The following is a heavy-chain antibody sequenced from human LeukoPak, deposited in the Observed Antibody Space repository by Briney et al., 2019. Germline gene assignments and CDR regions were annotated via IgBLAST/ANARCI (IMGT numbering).Heavy chain of an antibody. CDR3: AREDYGSGSLADY. D-gene: IGHD3-10*01. CDR2: IKQDGSEK. CDR1: GFTFGTYW. Sequence: PGGSLRLSCAASGFTFGTYWMSWVRQAPGKGLEWVANIKQDGSEKYYVDSVKGRFTISRDNAKNSLYLQMNSLRAEDTAVYYCAREDYGSGSLADYWGQGSLVTVSS. J-gene: IGHJ4*02. V-gene: IGHV3-7*01.